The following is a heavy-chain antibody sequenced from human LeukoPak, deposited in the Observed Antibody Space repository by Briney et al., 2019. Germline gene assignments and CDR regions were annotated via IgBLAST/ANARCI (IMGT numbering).Heavy chain of an antibody. J-gene: IGHJ4*02. V-gene: IGHV3-7*01. D-gene: IGHD3-16*02. CDR2: IKQDGSEK. CDR1: GFTFSTYA. CDR3: AREHVITFGGVIAVYYFDY. Sequence: GGSLRLSCAASGFTFSTYAMSWVRQAPGKGLEWVANIKQDGSEKYYVDSVKGRFTISRDNAKNSLYLQMNSLRAEDTAVYYCAREHVITFGGVIAVYYFDYWGQGTLVTVSS.